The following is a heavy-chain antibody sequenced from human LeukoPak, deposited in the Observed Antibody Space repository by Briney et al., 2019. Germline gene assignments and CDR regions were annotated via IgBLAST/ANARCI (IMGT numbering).Heavy chain of an antibody. CDR3: ARDNPVDYYNNYGMDV. J-gene: IGHJ6*02. V-gene: IGHV4-4*07. CDR1: GDSTNSFY. CDR2: FYNSGNI. Sequence: ASETLSLTCIVSGDSTNSFYWNWIRQSAGKGLEWIGRFYNSGNIKYNPSLKSRVTMSVDTSQKQFSLKLSSVTAADTAVYYCARDNPVDYYNNYGMDVWGQGITVTVSS.